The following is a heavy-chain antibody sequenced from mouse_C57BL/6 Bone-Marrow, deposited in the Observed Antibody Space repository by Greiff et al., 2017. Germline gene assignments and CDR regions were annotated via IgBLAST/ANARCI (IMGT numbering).Heavy chain of an antibody. Sequence: QVQLKQSGAELAKPGASVKLSCKASGYTFTSYWMHWVKQRPGQGLEWIGYINPSSGYTTYNQKFKVKATLTADKSSSTAYMQLSSLTYEDSAVYYCASRLPFYAMDYWGQGTSVTVSS. V-gene: IGHV1-7*01. J-gene: IGHJ4*01. D-gene: IGHD2-2*01. CDR2: INPSSGYT. CDR3: ASRLPFYAMDY. CDR1: GYTFTSYW.